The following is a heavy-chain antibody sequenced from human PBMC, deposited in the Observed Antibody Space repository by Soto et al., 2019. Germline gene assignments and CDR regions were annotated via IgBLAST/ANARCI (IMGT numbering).Heavy chain of an antibody. Sequence: GGSLRLSCAASGFTFSSYSMNWVRQAPGKGLEWVSSISSDNTYIYYVDSVRGRFTISRDNAKNSLYLQMNSLRAEDTAVYYCATTTGDYWGQGTLVTVSS. J-gene: IGHJ4*02. CDR2: ISSDNTYI. CDR3: ATTTGDY. D-gene: IGHD5-12*01. V-gene: IGHV3-21*01. CDR1: GFTFSSYS.